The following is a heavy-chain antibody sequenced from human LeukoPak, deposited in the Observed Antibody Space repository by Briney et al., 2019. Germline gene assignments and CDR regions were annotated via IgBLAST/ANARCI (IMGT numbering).Heavy chain of an antibody. D-gene: IGHD2-2*01. CDR1: GFTFSSYA. CDR3: AKSYELLGAHYFDY. Sequence: SGGSLRLSCAASGFTFSSYAMSWVRQAPGKGLEWVSAISGSGGSTYYADSVKGRFTISRDNSKNTLYLQMNSLRAEDTAVYYCAKSYELLGAHYFDYWGQGTLVTVSS. J-gene: IGHJ4*02. V-gene: IGHV3-23*01. CDR2: ISGSGGST.